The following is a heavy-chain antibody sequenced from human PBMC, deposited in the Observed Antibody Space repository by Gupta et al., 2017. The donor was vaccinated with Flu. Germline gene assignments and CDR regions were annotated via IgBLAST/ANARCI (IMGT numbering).Heavy chain of an antibody. D-gene: IGHD1-7*01. J-gene: IGHJ4*02. Sequence: QVQLVESGGGVVQPGRSLRLSCAASGSTFSSFGMLWVRQGTGKGLEGVAVISYDGSNKYYAGSVKGRFTISGDNSKNTLYLQMNGLRAEDTAVYYCAKGLGMRYNWNSEIDYWGQGTLVTVSS. CDR2: ISYDGSNK. CDR1: GSTFSSFG. V-gene: IGHV3-30*18. CDR3: AKGLGMRYNWNSEIDY.